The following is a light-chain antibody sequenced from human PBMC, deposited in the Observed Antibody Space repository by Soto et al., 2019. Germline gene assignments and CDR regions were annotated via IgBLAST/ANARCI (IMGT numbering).Light chain of an antibody. CDR3: QQRTNWPLT. J-gene: IGKJ4*01. CDR2: DAS. CDR1: QSVGRS. V-gene: IGKV3-11*01. Sequence: EIVVTQSPATLSLSPGERATLSCRASQSVGRSLAWYQQKPGQAPRLLIYDASTRATGIPARFSGSGSGTDFTLTISSLEPEDFAVYYCQQRTNWPLTFGGGTKVEIK.